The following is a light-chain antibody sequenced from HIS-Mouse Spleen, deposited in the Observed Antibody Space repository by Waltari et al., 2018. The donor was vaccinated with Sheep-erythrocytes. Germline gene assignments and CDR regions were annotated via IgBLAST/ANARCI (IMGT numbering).Light chain of an antibody. CDR2: DAS. V-gene: IGKV3-11*01. CDR3: QQRSNWPPT. CDR1: QSVSSY. Sequence: EIVLTQSPATLSFSPGERATLSCRARQSVSSYLAWYQQKPGQAPRLRIYDASNSATGIPARFSGSGSGTDFTLTISSLEPEDFAVYYCQQRSNWPPTFGQGTKVEIK. J-gene: IGKJ1*01.